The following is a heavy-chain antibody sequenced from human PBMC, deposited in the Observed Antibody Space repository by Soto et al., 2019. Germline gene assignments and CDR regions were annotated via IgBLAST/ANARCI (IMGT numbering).Heavy chain of an antibody. V-gene: IGHV1-18*01. CDR3: ARDHHYYGSGSYLNSDYYYGMDV. CDR2: ISAYNGNT. D-gene: IGHD3-10*01. CDR1: GYTFTSYG. Sequence: QVQLVQSGAEVKKPGASVKVSCKASGYTFTSYGITWVRQAPGQGLEWMGWISAYNGNTNYAQKLQGRVTMTTDTSTSTAYMELRSLRSDDTAVYYCARDHHYYGSGSYLNSDYYYGMDVWGQGTTVTVSS. J-gene: IGHJ6*02.